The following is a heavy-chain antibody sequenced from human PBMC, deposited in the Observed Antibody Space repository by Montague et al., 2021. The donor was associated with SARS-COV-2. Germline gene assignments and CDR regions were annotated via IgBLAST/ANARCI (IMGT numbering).Heavy chain of an antibody. CDR3: AGGADYDFWSGYLRYKWFDP. J-gene: IGHJ5*02. Sequence: SETLSLTCAVSGGSLSGYYWAWICKTPGKGLEWIGEVNHSGNSNYNPSLKSRLPISVDTSKNQFYLKLSSVTTADAAVYYCAGGADYDFWSGYLRYKWFDPWGLGTPVTVSS. CDR1: GGSLSGYY. V-gene: IGHV4-34*01. CDR2: VNHSGNS. D-gene: IGHD3-3*01.